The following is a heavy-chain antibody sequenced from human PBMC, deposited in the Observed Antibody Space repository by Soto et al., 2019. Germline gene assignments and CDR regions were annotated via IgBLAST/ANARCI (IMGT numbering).Heavy chain of an antibody. J-gene: IGHJ4*02. CDR3: ANDRRAGGNYGFYADF. D-gene: IGHD1-7*01. Sequence: EVQLLESGGGLVQPGGSLRLSCAASGFTFSSYGMPWVRQAPGKGLEWVSFSSDTGAGTYYADSVKGRFTISRDNSKNTLYLQMTCLRAGDTAVYYCANDRRAGGNYGFYADFWGQGALVIVSS. CDR2: SSDTGAGT. V-gene: IGHV3-23*01. CDR1: GFTFSSYG.